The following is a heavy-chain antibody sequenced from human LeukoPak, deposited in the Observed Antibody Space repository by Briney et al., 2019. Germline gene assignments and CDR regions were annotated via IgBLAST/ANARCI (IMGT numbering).Heavy chain of an antibody. J-gene: IGHJ4*02. Sequence: GGSLRLSCAASGFTFSSYAMSWVRQAPGKGLEWVSAISGSGGSTYYADSVRGRFTISRDNSKNTLYLQMNSLRAEDTAVYYCAKDYDSSGYYPTSFDYWGQGTLVTVSS. D-gene: IGHD3-22*01. CDR3: AKDYDSSGYYPTSFDY. CDR1: GFTFSSYA. CDR2: ISGSGGST. V-gene: IGHV3-23*01.